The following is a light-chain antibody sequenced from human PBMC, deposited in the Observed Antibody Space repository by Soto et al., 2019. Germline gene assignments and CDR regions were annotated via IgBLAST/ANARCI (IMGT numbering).Light chain of an antibody. CDR3: SSYTTSYTQV. J-gene: IGLJ2*01. CDR2: EVS. V-gene: IGLV2-14*01. Sequence: QSALTQPASVSGSPGQSITISCTGTSSDVGGYNYVSWYQHHPGKVPKLMIYEVSNRPSGISNRFSGSKSGNTASLTISGLQSEDEADYYCSSYTTSYTQVFGGGT. CDR1: SSDVGGYNY.